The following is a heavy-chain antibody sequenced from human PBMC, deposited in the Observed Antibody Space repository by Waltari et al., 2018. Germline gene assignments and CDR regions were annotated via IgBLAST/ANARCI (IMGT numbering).Heavy chain of an antibody. CDR1: GFTFSSYR. J-gene: IGHJ3*02. CDR2: ISSSSSYI. Sequence: EVQLVESGGGLVKPGGSLRLSGAASGFTFSSYRMNWVRQAPGKGLECVSSISSSSSYIYYADSVKGRFTISRDNAKNSLYLQMNSLRAEDTAVYYCARADAFDIWGQGTMVTVSS. V-gene: IGHV3-21*01. CDR3: ARADAFDI.